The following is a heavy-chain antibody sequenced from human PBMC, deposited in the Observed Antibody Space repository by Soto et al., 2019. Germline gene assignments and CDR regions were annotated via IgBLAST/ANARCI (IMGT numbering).Heavy chain of an antibody. CDR2: ISAYNGNT. V-gene: IGHV1-18*01. CDR1: GYTFTSYG. J-gene: IGHJ4*02. D-gene: IGHD3-16*01. CDR3: AGGVGGEPLDY. Sequence: QVQLVQSGAEVKKPGASVKVSCKASGYTFTSYGISWVRQAPGQGLEWMGWISAYNGNTNYAQKLQGRVTMTTDTSPSRAYREARRRRADDTAVYYCAGGVGGEPLDYRGPGTLVTVSS.